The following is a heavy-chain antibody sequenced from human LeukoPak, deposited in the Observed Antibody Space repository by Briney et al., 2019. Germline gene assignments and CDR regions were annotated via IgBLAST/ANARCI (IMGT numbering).Heavy chain of an antibody. D-gene: IGHD2-2*03. CDR3: AKGGYSGWFDP. J-gene: IGHJ5*02. V-gene: IGHV3-23*01. Sequence: PGGSLRLSCPASGFTFSTYAMTWVRQAPGRGLEWVSTLSGSGANTYYADSVKGRFTISRDNSKNTLYLQMSSLRAEDTAVYYCAKGGYSGWFDPWGQGTLVTVSS. CDR1: GFTFSTYA. CDR2: LSGSGANT.